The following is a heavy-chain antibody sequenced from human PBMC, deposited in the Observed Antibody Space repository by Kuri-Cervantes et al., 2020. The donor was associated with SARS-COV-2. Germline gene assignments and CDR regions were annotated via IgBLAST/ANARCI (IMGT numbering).Heavy chain of an antibody. CDR2: IYYSGST. D-gene: IGHD1-26*01. CDR3: ARHTAVGATKGDAFDI. J-gene: IGHJ3*02. Sequence: SETLSLTCTVSGGSISSYYWGWIRQPPGKGLEWIGSIYYSGSTYYNPSLKSRVTISVDTSKNQFSLKLSSVTAADTAVYYCARHTAVGATKGDAFDIWGQGTMVTVSS. CDR1: GGSISSYY. V-gene: IGHV4-39*01.